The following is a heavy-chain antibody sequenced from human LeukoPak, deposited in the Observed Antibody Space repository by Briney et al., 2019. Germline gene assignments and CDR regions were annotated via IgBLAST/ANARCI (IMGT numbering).Heavy chain of an antibody. V-gene: IGHV3-20*04. J-gene: IGHJ4*02. Sequence: GGSLRLSCAASGFTFDDYGMSWVRQAPGKGLEWVSGINWNGGSTGYADSVQGRFTISRDNAKNSLFLQMNSLRAEDTAIYYCASGVYYLDYWGQGTLVTVSS. D-gene: IGHD3-10*01. CDR2: INWNGGST. CDR1: GFTFDDYG. CDR3: ASGVYYLDY.